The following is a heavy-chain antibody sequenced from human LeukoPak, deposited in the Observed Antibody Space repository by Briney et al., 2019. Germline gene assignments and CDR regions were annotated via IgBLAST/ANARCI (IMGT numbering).Heavy chain of an antibody. CDR3: ARDLSYYDSSGYGH. CDR2: IYSGGSP. D-gene: IGHD3-22*01. V-gene: IGHV3-53*01. CDR1: GFTFSTNY. J-gene: IGHJ4*02. Sequence: GGSLRLSCAASGFTFSTNYMSWVRQAPGKGLEWVSVIYSGGSPYYADSVKGRFTISRDNSKNTLYLQMNSLRAEDTAVYYCARDLSYYDSSGYGHWGQGTLVTVSS.